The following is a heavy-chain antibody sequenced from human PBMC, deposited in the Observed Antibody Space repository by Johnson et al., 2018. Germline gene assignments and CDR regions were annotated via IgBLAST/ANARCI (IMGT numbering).Heavy chain of an antibody. J-gene: IGHJ1*01. D-gene: IGHD6-19*01. CDR3: AKGGAGGWGIEYFQH. Sequence: EVQLVESGGGLVQPGRSLRLSCAASGFTFDDYAMHWVRQAPGKGLEWVSGISWNSGSIGYADSVKGRFTISRDNAKNSLSLQMNSLRAEDTAFYYCAKGGAGGWGIEYFQHWGEGTLVTVSS. V-gene: IGHV3-9*01. CDR1: GFTFDDYA. CDR2: ISWNSGSI.